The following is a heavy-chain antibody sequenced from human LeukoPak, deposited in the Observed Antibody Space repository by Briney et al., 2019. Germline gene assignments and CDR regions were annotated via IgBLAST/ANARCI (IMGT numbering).Heavy chain of an antibody. Sequence: SQTLSLTCAISGDSISSNSAAWSWIRLSPSRGLEWLGRTYCRSKWYNDYAVSVRSRITINPDTSKNLFSLQLNSVTPEDTAEYYCATTVETGDAFDIWGPGTMVTVSS. CDR1: GDSISSNSAA. CDR3: ATTVETGDAFDI. D-gene: IGHD1-1*01. V-gene: IGHV6-1*01. CDR2: TYCRSKWYN. J-gene: IGHJ3*02.